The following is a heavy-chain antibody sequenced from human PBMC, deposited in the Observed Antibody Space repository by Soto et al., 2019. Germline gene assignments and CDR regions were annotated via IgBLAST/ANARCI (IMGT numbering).Heavy chain of an antibody. CDR2: ISAYNGNT. CDR1: GYTFTSYG. Sequence: ASLKVSCKASGYTFTSYGISWVRQAPGQGLEWMGWISAYNGNTNYAQKLQGRVTMTTDTSTSTAYMELRSLRSDDTAVYYCARTLGYCSGGSCFPPYYFDYWGQGTLVTVSS. J-gene: IGHJ4*02. CDR3: ARTLGYCSGGSCFPPYYFDY. D-gene: IGHD2-15*01. V-gene: IGHV1-18*01.